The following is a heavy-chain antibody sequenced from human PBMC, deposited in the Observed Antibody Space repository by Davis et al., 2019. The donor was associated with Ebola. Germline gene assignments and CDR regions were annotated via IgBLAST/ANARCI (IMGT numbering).Heavy chain of an antibody. CDR2: ISAYNGNT. D-gene: IGHD3-10*01. J-gene: IGHJ6*04. CDR1: GYTFTSYY. CDR3: ARDLTMVRGVIISHYYGMDV. Sequence: AASVKVSCKASGYTFTSYYMHWVRQAPGQGLEWMGWISAYNGNTNYAQKLQGRVTMTTDTSTSTAYMELRSLRSDDTAVYYCARDLTMVRGVIISHYYGMDVWGKGTTVTVSS. V-gene: IGHV1-18*04.